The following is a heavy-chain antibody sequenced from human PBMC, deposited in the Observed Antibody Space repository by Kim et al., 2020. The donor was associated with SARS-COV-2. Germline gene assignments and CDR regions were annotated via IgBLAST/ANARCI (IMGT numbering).Heavy chain of an antibody. CDR3: ATMKSVSGPRTFDS. CDR1: EFTLTRSA. CDR2: IVADSTNT. D-gene: IGHD6-19*01. Sequence: SVKVSCKASEFTLTRSALQWVRQTRGQRLEWIGWIVADSTNTNYAQTFRQRVTITRDLSTNTTYMELSSLRPDDTAIYFCATMKSVSGPRTFDSWGQGTLAT. V-gene: IGHV1-58*01. J-gene: IGHJ4*02.